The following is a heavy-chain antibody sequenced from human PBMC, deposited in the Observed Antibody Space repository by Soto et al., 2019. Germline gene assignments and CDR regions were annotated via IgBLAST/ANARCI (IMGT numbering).Heavy chain of an antibody. CDR2: MSGDGKTI. CDR3: ARTYVPGIAGFDP. Sequence: VGSLRLSCAASGFTFSNYFMHWVRQVPGEGLVWVSRMSGDGKTISYADSVKGRFTISRDNAKNTLYLQMNSLRVEDTAVYYCARTYVPGIAGFDPWGQGTLVTVSS. J-gene: IGHJ5*02. D-gene: IGHD1-1*01. V-gene: IGHV3-74*01. CDR1: GFTFSNYF.